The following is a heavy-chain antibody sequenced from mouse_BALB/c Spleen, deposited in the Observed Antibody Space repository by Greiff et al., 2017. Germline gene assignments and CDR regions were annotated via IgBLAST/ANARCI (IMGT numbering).Heavy chain of an antibody. J-gene: IGHJ3*01. D-gene: IGHD2-14*01. CDR2: IYPGDGDT. CDR1: GYAFSSYW. CDR3: ARGTTGAY. Sequence: VHLVESGAELVRPGSSVKISCKASGYAFSSYWMNWVKQRPGQGLEWIGQIYPGDGDTNYNGKFKGKATLTADKSSSTAYMQLSSLTSEDSAVYFCARGTTGAYWGQGTLVTVSA. V-gene: IGHV1-80*01.